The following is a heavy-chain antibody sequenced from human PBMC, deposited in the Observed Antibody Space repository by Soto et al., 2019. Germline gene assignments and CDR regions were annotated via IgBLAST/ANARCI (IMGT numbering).Heavy chain of an antibody. Sequence: EVQLLESGGGLVQPGGSLRLSCAASGFTFSSYARSWVRQAPGKGLEWVSAISGSGGSTYYADSVKGRFTIFRDNSKNPLYLQVNSLRAEDTAVYYCGEAPRGYYGMDVWGQGTTVTVSS. CDR1: GFTFSSYA. D-gene: IGHD3-10*01. CDR3: GEAPRGYYGMDV. V-gene: IGHV3-23*01. J-gene: IGHJ6*02. CDR2: ISGSGGST.